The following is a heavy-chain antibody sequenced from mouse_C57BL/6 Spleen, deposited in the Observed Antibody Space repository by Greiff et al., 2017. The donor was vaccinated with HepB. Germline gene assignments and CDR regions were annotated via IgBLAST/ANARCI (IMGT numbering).Heavy chain of an antibody. V-gene: IGHV1-61*01. Sequence: VQLQQSGAELVRPGSSVKLSCKASGYTFTSYWMDWVKQRPGQGLEWIGNIYPSDSETHYNQKFKDKATLTVDKSSSTAYMQLSSLTSEDSAVYYCARGGTTDYFDYWGQGTTLTVSS. CDR1: GYTFTSYW. D-gene: IGHD1-1*01. CDR3: ARGGTTDYFDY. J-gene: IGHJ2*01. CDR2: IYPSDSET.